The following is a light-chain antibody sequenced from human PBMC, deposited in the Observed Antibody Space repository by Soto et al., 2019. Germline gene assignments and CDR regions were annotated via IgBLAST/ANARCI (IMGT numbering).Light chain of an antibody. CDR3: QQYGSSPVT. V-gene: IGKV3-20*01. CDR1: QSVSSSY. Sequence: EIVLTQSPGTLSLSPGERATLSCRASQSVSSSYLAWYQQKPGQAPRLLIYGASSRATGIPDRFSGSGSGTGFTLTISRLEPEDFAVYYCQQYGSSPVTFGQGTKLEIK. J-gene: IGKJ2*01. CDR2: GAS.